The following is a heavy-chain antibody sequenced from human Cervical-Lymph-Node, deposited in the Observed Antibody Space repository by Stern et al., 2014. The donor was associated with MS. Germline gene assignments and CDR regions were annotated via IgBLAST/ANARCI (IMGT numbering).Heavy chain of an antibody. D-gene: IGHD2-8*01. CDR1: GYTFTNYF. V-gene: IGHV1-46*03. CDR3: ARAQEFSNVVANY. CDR2: INPTTGRT. J-gene: IGHJ4*02. Sequence: QVQLVQSGAEVKKPGASMRISCKASGYTFTNYFIHWVRQAPRQRPEWMGIINPTTGRTSYAQRFQGRVTMTRDTSTNTAYLVLSSLRSEDTAVYFCARAQEFSNVVANYWGQGTLVTVSS.